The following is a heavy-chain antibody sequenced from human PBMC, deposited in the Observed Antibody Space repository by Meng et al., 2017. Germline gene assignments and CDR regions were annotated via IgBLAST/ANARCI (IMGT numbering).Heavy chain of an antibody. J-gene: IGHJ6*02. Sequence: GGSLRLSCAASGFTFSSYGMHWVRQAPGKGLEWVAVIWYDGSNKYYADSVKGRFTISRDNSKNTLYLQTNSLTSEDTAVYYCARPTAIEEYFFYAMDVWGQGTTVTVSS. CDR1: GFTFSSYG. CDR3: ARPTAIEEYFFYAMDV. V-gene: IGHV3-33*01. CDR2: IWYDGSNK. D-gene: IGHD5-24*01.